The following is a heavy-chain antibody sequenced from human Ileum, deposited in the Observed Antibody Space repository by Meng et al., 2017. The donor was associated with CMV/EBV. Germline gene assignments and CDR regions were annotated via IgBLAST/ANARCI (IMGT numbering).Heavy chain of an antibody. J-gene: IGHJ4*02. CDR2: IHISGAT. CDR1: GGSIGSGDYY. D-gene: IGHD1-1*01. Sequence: QWQLQESGPGPVGPSETLSLHCTVSGGSIGSGDYYWSWIRQPAGKGLEWIGRIHISGATNYNPSLKSRVTMSVDTSKNQFSLKVRSVTAADTAVYYCAREMSRTGFFDYWGQGNLVTVSS. V-gene: IGHV4-61*02. CDR3: AREMSRTGFFDY.